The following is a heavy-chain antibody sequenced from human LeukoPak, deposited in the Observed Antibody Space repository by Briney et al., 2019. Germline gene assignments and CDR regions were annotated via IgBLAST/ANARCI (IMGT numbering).Heavy chain of an antibody. J-gene: IGHJ4*02. CDR2: IYPGDSDT. Sequence: PGESLKISCKGSGYTFTTYWIGWVRQMPGKGLEWMGIIYPGDSDTRYSPSFQGQVTISADKSISTAYLQWSSLKASDTAMYYCARARYCSGGSYYAEYWGQGTLVTVSS. CDR1: GYTFTTYW. CDR3: ARARYCSGGSYYAEY. V-gene: IGHV5-51*01. D-gene: IGHD2-15*01.